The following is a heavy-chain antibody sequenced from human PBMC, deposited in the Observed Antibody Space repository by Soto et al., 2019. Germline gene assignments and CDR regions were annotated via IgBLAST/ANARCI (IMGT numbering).Heavy chain of an antibody. CDR3: ARWDGYGDV. Sequence: EVQLLESGGGLVQPGGSLRLSCAASGFSFSTYSMAWFRQTPGKGLAWVSGLSGGGSNTFYADSVQGRFTISVDNSKNTVYLQMNSLGVEDTVVYYCARWDGYGDVWGQGTLGTVSS. V-gene: IGHV3-23*01. CDR1: GFSFSTYS. CDR2: LSGGGSNT. D-gene: IGHD4-17*01. J-gene: IGHJ4*02.